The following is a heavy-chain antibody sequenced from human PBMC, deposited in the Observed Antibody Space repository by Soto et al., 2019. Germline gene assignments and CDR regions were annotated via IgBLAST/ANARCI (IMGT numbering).Heavy chain of an antibody. CDR2: IWYDGSNK. Sequence: EEALRISWAASGCTFSTYCIHGGRQAPGKGLEWVAVIWYDGSNKYYADSLKGRVTISRDNSKNTLYLQMNSLRAEDTAVYYCARDLYYYDSSGSPLFAIWGQGTMVLVSS. D-gene: IGHD3-22*01. CDR3: ARDLYYYDSSGSPLFAI. CDR1: GCTFSTYC. J-gene: IGHJ3*02. V-gene: IGHV3-33*08.